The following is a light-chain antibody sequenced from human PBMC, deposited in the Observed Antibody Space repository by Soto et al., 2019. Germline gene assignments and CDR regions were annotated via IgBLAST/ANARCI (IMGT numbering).Light chain of an antibody. Sequence: QSVLTQPASVSGSPGQSITISCTGTSSDVGGYNYVSWYQQHPGKAPKLMIYEVSNRPSGVSNRFSGSKSGNTASLTISGLQAEDAADYYCSSYTSSSTLDVFGTGTKLTVL. CDR3: SSYTSSSTLDV. J-gene: IGLJ1*01. CDR1: SSDVGGYNY. V-gene: IGLV2-14*01. CDR2: EVS.